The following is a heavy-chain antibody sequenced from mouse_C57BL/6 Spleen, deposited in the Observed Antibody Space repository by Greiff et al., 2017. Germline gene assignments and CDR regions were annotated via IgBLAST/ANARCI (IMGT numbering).Heavy chain of an antibody. CDR2: INPNNGGT. Sequence: EVQLQQSGPELVKPGASVKISCKASGYTFTDYYMNWVKQSHGKSLEWIGDINPNNGGTSYNQKFKGKATLTVDKSSSTAYMELRSLTSEDSAVYCCARGWGEFAYWGQGTLVTVSA. CDR3: ARGWGEFAY. J-gene: IGHJ3*01. CDR1: GYTFTDYY. D-gene: IGHD3-3*01. V-gene: IGHV1-26*01.